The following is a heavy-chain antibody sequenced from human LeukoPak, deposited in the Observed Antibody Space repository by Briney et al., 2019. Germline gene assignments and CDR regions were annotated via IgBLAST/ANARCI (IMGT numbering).Heavy chain of an antibody. D-gene: IGHD3-10*01. V-gene: IGHV4-59*01. Sequence: SETLSLTCTVSGGSISSYYWSWIRQPPRKGLEWVGYIYSSGNTNYNPSLKTRVTISLDTSKNQFSLKLSSVTAADTAVYYCARGGYYGSGNDFRFDPWGQGTLVTVSS. CDR2: IYSSGNT. CDR3: ARGGYYGSGNDFRFDP. CDR1: GGSISSYY. J-gene: IGHJ5*02.